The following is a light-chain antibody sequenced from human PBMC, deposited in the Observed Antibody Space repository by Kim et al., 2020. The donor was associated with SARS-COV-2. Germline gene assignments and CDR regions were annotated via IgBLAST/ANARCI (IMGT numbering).Light chain of an antibody. J-gene: IGLJ2*01. CDR1: TGAVTRGHH. CDR2: STG. CDR3: LLYYGADQVV. V-gene: IGLV7-43*01. Sequence: GVTVTLTCASSTGAVTRGHHPNWFQQRPGQAPRALIYSTGNRHSWTPARFSGSLLGGKAALTLSAVQPEDEADYYCLLYYGADQVVFGGGTQLTVL.